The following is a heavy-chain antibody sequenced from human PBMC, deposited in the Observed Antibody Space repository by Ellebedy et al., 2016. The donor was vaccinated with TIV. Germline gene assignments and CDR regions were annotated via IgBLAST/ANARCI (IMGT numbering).Heavy chain of an antibody. Sequence: ASVKVSCKASGYTFTGYYMHWVRQAPGQGLEWMGWINPNSGGTNYAQTFQGRVTMTRDTSISPAYMELSRLRSDDTAVYYCARDRPYIVVVPAAKLGYGMDVWGQGTTVTVSS. D-gene: IGHD2-2*01. J-gene: IGHJ6*02. CDR3: ARDRPYIVVVPAAKLGYGMDV. CDR1: GYTFTGYY. V-gene: IGHV1-2*02. CDR2: INPNSGGT.